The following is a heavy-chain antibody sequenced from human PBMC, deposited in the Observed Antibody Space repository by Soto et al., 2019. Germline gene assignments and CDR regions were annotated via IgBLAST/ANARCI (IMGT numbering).Heavy chain of an antibody. Sequence: PGGSLRLSCVVSGFTFSDYWMSWVRQAPGKGLEWVANINQDEIEMYYVDSVKGRFTISRYNAKNSLYLQMNSLRAEDTAVYYCAKDPSVYYDSSGYFDYWGQGTLVTVSS. D-gene: IGHD3-22*01. CDR2: INQDEIEM. CDR3: AKDPSVYYDSSGYFDY. CDR1: GFTFSDYW. V-gene: IGHV3-7*05. J-gene: IGHJ4*02.